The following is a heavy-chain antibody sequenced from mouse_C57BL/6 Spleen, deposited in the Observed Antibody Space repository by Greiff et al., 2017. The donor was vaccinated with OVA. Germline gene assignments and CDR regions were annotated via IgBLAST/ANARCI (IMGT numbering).Heavy chain of an antibody. CDR3: TKGTRFAY. J-gene: IGHJ3*01. CDR2: IRLKSDNYAT. D-gene: IGHD3-3*01. Sequence: EVKVEESGGGLVQPGGSMKLSCVASGFTFSNYWMNWVRQSPEKGLEWVAQIRLKSDNYATHYAESVKGRFTISRDDSKSSVYLQMNNLRAEDTGIYYCTKGTRFAYWGQGTLVTVSA. V-gene: IGHV6-3*01. CDR1: GFTFSNYW.